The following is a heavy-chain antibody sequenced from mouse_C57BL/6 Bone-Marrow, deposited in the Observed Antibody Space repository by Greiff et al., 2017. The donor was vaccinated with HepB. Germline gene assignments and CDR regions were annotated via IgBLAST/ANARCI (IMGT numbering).Heavy chain of an antibody. D-gene: IGHD1-1*01. CDR1: GYTFTSYG. J-gene: IGHJ1*03. CDR2: IYPRSGNT. Sequence: QVQLQQSGAELARPGASVKLSCKASGYTFTSYGISWVKQRTGQGLEWIGEIYPRSGNTYYNEKFKGKATLTADKSSSTAYMELRSLTSEDSAVSVCYMTTIVAEEYYFDIWGTGPTITVSS. CDR3: YMTTIVAEEYYFDI. V-gene: IGHV1-81*01.